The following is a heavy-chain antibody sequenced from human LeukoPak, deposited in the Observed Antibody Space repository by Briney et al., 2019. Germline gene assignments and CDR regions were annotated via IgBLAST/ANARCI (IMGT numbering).Heavy chain of an antibody. Sequence: GGSLRLSCAASGFTFSSYAMHWVRQAPGKGLEWVAVISYDGSNKYYADSVKGRFTISRDNSKNTLYLQMNSLRAEDTAAYYCAIFAVTKGYFDYWGQGTLVTVSS. CDR3: AIFAVTKGYFDY. CDR2: ISYDGSNK. J-gene: IGHJ4*02. V-gene: IGHV3-30-3*01. CDR1: GFTFSSYA. D-gene: IGHD4-17*01.